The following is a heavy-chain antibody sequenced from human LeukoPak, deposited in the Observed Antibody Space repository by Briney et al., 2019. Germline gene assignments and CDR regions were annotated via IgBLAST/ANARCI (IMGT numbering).Heavy chain of an antibody. Sequence: GGSLRLSCAASRLSDYMIWVRQAPGTGLEWVSVIYTGDNTYYANSVKGRFTISRDNSQRMLYLQMNSLRTEDTSVYYCASSTSTPGGFDFWGQGTLVTVSS. CDR2: IYTGDNT. D-gene: IGHD2-2*01. CDR3: ASSTSTPGGFDF. J-gene: IGHJ4*02. CDR1: RLSDY. V-gene: IGHV3-66*01.